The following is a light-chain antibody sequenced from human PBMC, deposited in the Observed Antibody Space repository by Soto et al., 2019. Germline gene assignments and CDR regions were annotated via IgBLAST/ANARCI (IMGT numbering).Light chain of an antibody. J-gene: IGKJ1*01. CDR3: QQYMSSVT. CDR1: QSVDSTF. CDR2: GAS. V-gene: IGKV3-20*01. Sequence: EIVLTQSPGSLSLSPGERATLSCRASQSVDSTFFAWYQKKPGQAPRLLIYGASKRATGVPDRFSGSGSGTDFTLTISRLEPEDLAVYDCQQYMSSVTFGQGTKVEI.